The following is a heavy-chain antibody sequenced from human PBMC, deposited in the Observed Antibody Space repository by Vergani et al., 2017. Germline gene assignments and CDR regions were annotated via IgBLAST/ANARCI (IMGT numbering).Heavy chain of an antibody. CDR3: ARLHNSGARDLDY. CDR1: GYSISSGYY. CDR2: IYHSGST. D-gene: IGHD5-12*01. J-gene: IGHJ4*02. Sequence: QVQLQESGPGLVKPSETPSLTCAVSGYSISSGYYWGWIRQPPGKGLEWIVSIYHSGSTYHNPSLKSRVTISVDTSKNQFSLKLSSVTAADTAVYDCARLHNSGARDLDYWGQGTLVTVSS. V-gene: IGHV4-38-2*01.